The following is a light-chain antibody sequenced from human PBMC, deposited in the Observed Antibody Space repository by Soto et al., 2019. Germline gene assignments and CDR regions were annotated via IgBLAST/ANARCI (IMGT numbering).Light chain of an antibody. Sequence: DIVMTQSPDSLAVSLGERATINCKSSQSVLYSSNNRDSLAWYQQKPGLPPKLLIYWASIRSSGVPDRVSGGWSGTEFTLTISSLQAEDVAVYYCQQYYSTMYTFGQGTKLEIK. CDR2: WAS. CDR3: QQYYSTMYT. J-gene: IGKJ2*01. V-gene: IGKV4-1*01. CDR1: QSVLYSSNNRDS.